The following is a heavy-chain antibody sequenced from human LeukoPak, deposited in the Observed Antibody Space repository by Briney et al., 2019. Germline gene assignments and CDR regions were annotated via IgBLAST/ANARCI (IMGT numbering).Heavy chain of an antibody. V-gene: IGHV3-7*01. D-gene: IGHD5-18*01. CDR2: IKQDGTEK. J-gene: IGHJ4*02. Sequence: GGSLRLSCAASGFSFTTYWMGWVRQAPGKGLEWVANIKQDGTEKYYVDSVKGRFTISRDNAKNSLYLQMNSLRAEDTAVYYCASERGYSYGIEIDYWGQGTLVTVSS. CDR3: ASERGYSYGIEIDY. CDR1: GFSFTTYW.